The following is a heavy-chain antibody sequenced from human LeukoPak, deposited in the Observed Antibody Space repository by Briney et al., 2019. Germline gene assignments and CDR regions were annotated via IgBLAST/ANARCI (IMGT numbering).Heavy chain of an antibody. D-gene: IGHD3-10*01. Sequence: GGSLRLSCSASGFTFSSYIMHWVRQAPGKGLEYVSAITSIGGSTYYADSVKGRFTIPRDNSKNTLYLQMSSLRPEDTAVYYCVKDDSYYYGSGSSNDWGQGTLVTVSS. J-gene: IGHJ4*02. V-gene: IGHV3-64D*06. CDR1: GFTFSSYI. CDR3: VKDDSYYYGSGSSND. CDR2: ITSIGGST.